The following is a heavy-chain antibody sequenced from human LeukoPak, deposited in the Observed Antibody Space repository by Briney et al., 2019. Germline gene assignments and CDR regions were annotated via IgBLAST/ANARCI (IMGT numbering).Heavy chain of an antibody. Sequence: GGSLRLSCAASGFTFSSHAMSWVRQAPGQGLEWVSFISNSGSVTHYADSVKGRFTISRDKSNMRPLQMVSRLGEDAAAEYCVEGGRIRSSSTCRVAYWGQRTLVTVSS. CDR3: EGGRIRSSSTCRVAY. J-gene: IGHJ4*02. V-gene: IGHV3-23*01. CDR1: GFTFSSHA. D-gene: IGHD2-2*01. CDR2: ISNSGSVT.